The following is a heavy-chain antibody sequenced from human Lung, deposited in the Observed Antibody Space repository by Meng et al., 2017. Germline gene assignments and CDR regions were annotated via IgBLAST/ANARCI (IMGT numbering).Heavy chain of an antibody. CDR3: ARFETVGVATGDF. J-gene: IGHJ4*02. D-gene: IGHD2-15*01. Sequence: EVQLVESGGGLVTPGGSLRLSCAASGLTFSNYSMNWARQAPGKGLEWVSSISSDSRYIFYADSVKGRFTISRDNAKNSLYLQMNSLSPEDTAVFYCARFETVGVATGDFWGQGTLVTVSS. CDR1: GLTFSNYS. V-gene: IGHV3-21*01. CDR2: ISSDSRYI.